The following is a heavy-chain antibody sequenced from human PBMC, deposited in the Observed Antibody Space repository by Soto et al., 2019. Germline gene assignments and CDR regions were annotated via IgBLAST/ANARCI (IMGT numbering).Heavy chain of an antibody. V-gene: IGHV3-23*01. D-gene: IGHD6-13*01. Sequence: GGSLRLSCAASGFTFSSYAMSWVRQATGKGLEWVSAISGSGGSTYYADSVKGRFTISRDNSKNTLYLQMNSLRAEDTAVYYCAKAKDSSSWYPVYFQHWGQGTLVTVSS. CDR1: GFTFSSYA. CDR2: ISGSGGST. J-gene: IGHJ1*01. CDR3: AKAKDSSSWYPVYFQH.